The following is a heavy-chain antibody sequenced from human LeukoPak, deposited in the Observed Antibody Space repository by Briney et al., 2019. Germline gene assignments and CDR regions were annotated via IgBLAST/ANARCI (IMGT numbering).Heavy chain of an antibody. D-gene: IGHD3-22*01. J-gene: IGHJ3*02. V-gene: IGHV3-23*01. CDR2: ISGSGGST. Sequence: AGGSLRLSCAVSGLTFTPYGMHWVRQAPGKGLEWVSAISGSGGSTYYADSVKGRFTISRDNSKNTLYLQMNSLRAEDTAVYYCAKCRRVVITTSLGAFDIWGQGTMVTVSS. CDR1: GLTFTPYG. CDR3: AKCRRVVITTSLGAFDI.